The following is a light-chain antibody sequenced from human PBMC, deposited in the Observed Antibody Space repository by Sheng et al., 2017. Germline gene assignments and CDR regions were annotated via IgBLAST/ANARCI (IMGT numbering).Light chain of an antibody. CDR2: GAS. Sequence: EIVLTQSPGTLSLSPGERATLSCRASQSISSTYLAWYQQKPGQAPRLLIYGASSRATGIPDRFSGSGSGADFTLTISSLEPDDFAVYYCQQRSLFGGGTKVDIK. J-gene: IGKJ4*01. CDR1: QSISSTY. V-gene: IGKV3D-20*02. CDR3: QQRSL.